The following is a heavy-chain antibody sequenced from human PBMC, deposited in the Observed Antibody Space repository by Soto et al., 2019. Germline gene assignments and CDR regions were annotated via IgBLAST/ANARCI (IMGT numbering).Heavy chain of an antibody. Sequence: QVQLVQSGAEVKKPGASVKVSCKASGYTFTSYGISWVRQAPGQGLEWMGWISAYNGNTNYAQKLHGRVTMTTDTSTSTAYMELRSLRADDTAVYYCARAFDFVVVVAATDAFDIWGQGTMVTVSS. V-gene: IGHV1-18*01. CDR3: ARAFDFVVVVAATDAFDI. CDR1: GYTFTSYG. CDR2: ISAYNGNT. J-gene: IGHJ3*02. D-gene: IGHD2-15*01.